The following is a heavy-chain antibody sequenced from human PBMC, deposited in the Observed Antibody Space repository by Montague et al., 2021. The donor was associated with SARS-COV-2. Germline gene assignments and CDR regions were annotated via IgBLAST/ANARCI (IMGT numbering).Heavy chain of an antibody. Sequence: TLSLTCTVSGGAISDGNYYWSWVRQPAGKGLEWIGRIYVTGNSKSNPSLKSRVTMSIGTAKHQLYLNLTSVTAADTAVYYCVGDAYDPLDGHWGQGTLVTVSS. CDR2: IYVTGNS. CDR1: GGAISDGNYY. J-gene: IGHJ4*02. D-gene: IGHD3-3*01. V-gene: IGHV4-61*02. CDR3: VGDAYDPLDGH.